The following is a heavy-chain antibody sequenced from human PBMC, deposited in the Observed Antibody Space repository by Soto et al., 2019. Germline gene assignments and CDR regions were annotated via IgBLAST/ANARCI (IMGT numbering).Heavy chain of an antibody. CDR3: ARVRLTYYYGSGSYFGMDV. J-gene: IGHJ6*02. Sequence: SETLSLTCAVYGGSFSGYYWSWIRQPPGKGLEWIGEINHSGSTNYNPSLKSRVTISVDTSKNQFSLKLSSVTAADTAVYYCARVRLTYYYGSGSYFGMDVWGQGTTVTVSS. CDR1: GGSFSGYY. D-gene: IGHD3-10*01. CDR2: INHSGST. V-gene: IGHV4-34*01.